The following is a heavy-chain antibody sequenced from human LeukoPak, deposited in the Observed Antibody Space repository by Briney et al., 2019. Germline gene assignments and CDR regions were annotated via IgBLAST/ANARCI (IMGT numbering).Heavy chain of an antibody. V-gene: IGHV3-48*03. Sequence: GGSLRLSCAASGFTFSGYEMNWVRQAPGRGLEWVSFISSGGSTTYYAGSVKGRFTLSRDNSKNTLYLQMNSLRAEDTAVYHCAKTSGSYYEPFDHWGQGTLVAVSS. D-gene: IGHD3-10*01. CDR1: GFTFSGYE. CDR2: ISSGGSTT. CDR3: AKTSGSYYEPFDH. J-gene: IGHJ4*02.